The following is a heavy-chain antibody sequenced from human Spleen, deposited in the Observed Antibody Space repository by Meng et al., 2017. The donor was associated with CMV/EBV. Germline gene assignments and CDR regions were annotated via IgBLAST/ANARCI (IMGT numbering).Heavy chain of an antibody. J-gene: IGHJ6*02. CDR3: ARDEGLWREAAHYYYGRDV. CDR2: INPSGGST. CDR1: GYSFTRYY. D-gene: IGHD2-15*01. Sequence: ASVKVSCKASGYSFTRYYMHWVRQAPGQGLEWMGIINPSGGSTTYAQKFQGRVTMTRDTSTNTVYMEMGSLRSEATAVYYCARDEGLWREAAHYYYGRDVWGQGTTVTVSS. V-gene: IGHV1-46*01.